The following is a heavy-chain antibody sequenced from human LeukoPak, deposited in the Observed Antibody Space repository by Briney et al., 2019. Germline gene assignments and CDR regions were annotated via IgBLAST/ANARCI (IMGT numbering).Heavy chain of an antibody. V-gene: IGHV3-21*01. CDR2: IASSSSYI. CDR3: ARWASYYYGSAFDY. CDR1: GFTFSTYS. Sequence: PEGSLRLSCAASGFTFSTYSMNWARQAPGKGLEWVSSIASSSSYIYYADSVKGRFTISRDNAKNSLYLQMNSLRAEDTAVYYCARWASYYYGSAFDYWGQGTLVTVSS. J-gene: IGHJ4*02. D-gene: IGHD3-10*01.